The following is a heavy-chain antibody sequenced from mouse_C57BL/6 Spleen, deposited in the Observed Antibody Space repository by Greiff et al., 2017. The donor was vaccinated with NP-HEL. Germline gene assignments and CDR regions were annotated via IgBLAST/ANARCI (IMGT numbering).Heavy chain of an antibody. CDR1: GYTFTDYY. Sequence: EVQLQQSGPELVKPGASVKISCKASGYTFTDYYMNWVKQSHGKSLEWIGDINPNNGGTSYNQKFKGKATFTVDKSSSTAYMELRSLTSEDSAVYYCAIEGLEGSSYGWYFDVWGTGTTVTVSS. CDR3: AIEGLEGSSYGWYFDV. D-gene: IGHD1-1*01. J-gene: IGHJ1*03. V-gene: IGHV1-26*01. CDR2: INPNNGGT.